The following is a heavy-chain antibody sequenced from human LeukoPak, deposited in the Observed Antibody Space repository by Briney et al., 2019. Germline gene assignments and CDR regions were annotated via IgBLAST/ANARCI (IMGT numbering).Heavy chain of an antibody. CDR2: INHSGST. V-gene: IGHV4-34*01. J-gene: IGHJ3*02. CDR3: VRQYYYDSSGYYSLYAFDI. Sequence: SETLSLTCAVYGGSFSGYYWSWIRQPPGKGLEWIGEINHSGSTNYNPSLKSRVTISVDTSKNQFSLKLSSVTAADTAVYYCVRQYYYDSSGYYSLYAFDIWGQGTMVTVSS. CDR1: GGSFSGYY. D-gene: IGHD3-22*01.